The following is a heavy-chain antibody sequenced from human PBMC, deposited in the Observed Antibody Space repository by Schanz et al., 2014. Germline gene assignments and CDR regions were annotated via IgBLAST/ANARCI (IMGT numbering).Heavy chain of an antibody. CDR1: GFTFSSYG. CDR3: ARARLRGDGQNVDFDY. V-gene: IGHV3-30*02. Sequence: QVQLVESGGGVVQPGGSLRLSCAASGFTFSSYGIHWVRQAPDKGLEWVSFIRYDGVNKYYADSVKGRFTISRDNSKNSVYLQMNSLKPEDTAVYYCARARLRGDGQNVDFDYWGQGTLVTVST. J-gene: IGHJ4*02. D-gene: IGHD4-17*01. CDR2: IRYDGVNK.